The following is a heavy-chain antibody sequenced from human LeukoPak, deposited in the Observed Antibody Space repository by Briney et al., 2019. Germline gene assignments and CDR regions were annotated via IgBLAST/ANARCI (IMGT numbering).Heavy chain of an antibody. CDR1: GYTFTSYG. CDR3: ARDLRYYGMDV. Sequence: ASVTVSCTASGYTFTSYGISWVRRAPGQGLEWMGWISAYNGNTNYAQKLQGRVTMTTDTSTSTAYMELRSLRSDDTAVYYCARDLRYYGMDVWGQGTTVTVSS. J-gene: IGHJ6*02. V-gene: IGHV1-18*01. CDR2: ISAYNGNT.